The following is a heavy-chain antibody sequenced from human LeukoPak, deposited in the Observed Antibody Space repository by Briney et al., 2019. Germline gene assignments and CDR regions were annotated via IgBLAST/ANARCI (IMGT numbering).Heavy chain of an antibody. CDR2: IYTSGST. CDR3: ARGKEATHFDY. CDR1: GGSFSSYY. J-gene: IGHJ4*02. V-gene: IGHV4-59*10. Sequence: SETLSLTCAVYGGSFSSYYWSWIRQPAGKGLEWIGRIYTSGSTNYNPSLKSRVTMSVDTSKNQFSLKLSSVTAADTAVYYCARGKEATHFDYWGQGTLVTVSS. D-gene: IGHD5-12*01.